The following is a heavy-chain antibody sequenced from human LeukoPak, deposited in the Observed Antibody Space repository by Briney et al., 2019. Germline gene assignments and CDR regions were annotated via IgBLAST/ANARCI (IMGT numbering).Heavy chain of an antibody. CDR3: ARDVVFYGDYVFSRAFDI. CDR1: GGSISSGDYY. J-gene: IGHJ3*02. D-gene: IGHD4-17*01. CDR2: IYYSGST. Sequence: PSDTLSLTCTVSGGSISSGDYYWSWIRQPPGKGLEWIGYIYYSGSTYYNPSLKSRVTISVDTSKNQFSLKLSSVTAADTAVYYCARDVVFYGDYVFSRAFDIWGQGTMVTVSS. V-gene: IGHV4-30-4*02.